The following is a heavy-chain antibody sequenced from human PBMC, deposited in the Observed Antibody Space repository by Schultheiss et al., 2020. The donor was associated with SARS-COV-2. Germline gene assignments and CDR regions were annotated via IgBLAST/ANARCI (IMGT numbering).Heavy chain of an antibody. CDR3: ARGDCSGGSCYTETFYYYYGMDV. CDR2: ISYDGSNK. V-gene: IGHV3-30*03. D-gene: IGHD2-15*01. Sequence: GGSLRLSCAASGFTFSTYGMHWVRQAPGKGLEWVAVISYDGSNKYYADSVKGRFTISRDNSKNTLYLQMNSLRAEDTAVYYCARGDCSGGSCYTETFYYYYGMDVWGQGTTVTVSS. J-gene: IGHJ6*02. CDR1: GFTFSTYG.